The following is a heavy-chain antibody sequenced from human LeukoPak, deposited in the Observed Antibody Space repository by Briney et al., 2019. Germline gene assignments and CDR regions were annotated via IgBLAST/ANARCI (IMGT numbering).Heavy chain of an antibody. CDR2: IYYNGGA. Sequence: SETLSLTCTVSGGSITSVSYYWGWIRQPPGKGLEWIGSIYYNGGANYNPSLKSRVTISVDKSKNQFSLKLSSVTAADTAVYYCARDRSDSSGYYFDYWGQGTLVTVSS. D-gene: IGHD3-22*01. CDR1: GGSITSVSYY. J-gene: IGHJ4*02. V-gene: IGHV4-39*07. CDR3: ARDRSDSSGYYFDY.